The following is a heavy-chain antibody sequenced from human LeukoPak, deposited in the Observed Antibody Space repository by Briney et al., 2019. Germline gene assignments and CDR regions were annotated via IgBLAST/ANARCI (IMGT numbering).Heavy chain of an antibody. J-gene: IGHJ4*02. CDR1: GFTVSSNY. D-gene: IGHD3-10*01. CDR2: IYSGGSK. Sequence: PGGSLRLSCAASGFTVSSNYMSWVRQAPGKGLEWVSVIYSGGSKYYADSVKGRFTISRDNSKNTLYLQMNSLRAEDTAVYYCAKSGYYYGSGAFDYWGQGTLVTVSS. CDR3: AKSGYYYGSGAFDY. V-gene: IGHV3-53*01.